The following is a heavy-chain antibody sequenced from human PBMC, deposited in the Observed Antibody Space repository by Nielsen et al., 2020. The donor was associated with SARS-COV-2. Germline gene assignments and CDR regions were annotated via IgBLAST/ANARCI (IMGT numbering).Heavy chain of an antibody. CDR2: IYHSGST. V-gene: IGHV4-30-2*01. D-gene: IGHD3-3*01. CDR1: GGSISSGGYS. J-gene: IGHJ3*02. CDR3: ARGVVRYHDAFDI. Sequence: SETLSLTCAVSGGSISSGGYSWSWIRQPPGKGLEWIGYIYHSGSTYYNPSLKSRVTISVDRSKNQFSLKLSSVTAADTAVYYCARGVVRYHDAFDIWGQGTMVTVSS.